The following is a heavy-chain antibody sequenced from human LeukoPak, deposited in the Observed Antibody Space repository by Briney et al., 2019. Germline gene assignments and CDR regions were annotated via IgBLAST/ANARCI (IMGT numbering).Heavy chain of an antibody. D-gene: IGHD2-15*01. CDR2: ISTSSSII. CDR1: GFTFSSYW. V-gene: IGHV3-48*02. CDR3: ARDLGHCSGGSCYSVGWFDP. J-gene: IGHJ5*02. Sequence: GGSLRLSCAASGFTFSSYWMHWVRQAPGKGLEWVSYISTSSSIIYYADSVKGRFTISRDTAKSSLYLQMTSLRDDDTAVYYCARDLGHCSGGSCYSVGWFDPWGQGTLVTVSS.